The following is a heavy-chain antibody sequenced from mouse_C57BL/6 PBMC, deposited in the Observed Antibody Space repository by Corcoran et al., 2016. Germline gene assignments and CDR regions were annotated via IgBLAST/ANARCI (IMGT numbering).Heavy chain of an antibody. Sequence: DVQLQESGPGLVKPSQSLSLTCSVTGYSITSGYYWNWIRQFPGNKLEWMGYISYDGSNNYNPSLKNRISITRDTSKNQFFLKLNSVTTEDTATYYCARGPRFDYWGQGTTLTVSS. V-gene: IGHV3-6*01. CDR2: ISYDGSN. CDR3: ARGPRFDY. J-gene: IGHJ2*01. CDR1: GYSITSGYY. D-gene: IGHD3-1*01.